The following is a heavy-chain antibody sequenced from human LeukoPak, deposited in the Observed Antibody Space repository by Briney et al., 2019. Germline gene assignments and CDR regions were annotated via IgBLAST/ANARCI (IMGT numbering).Heavy chain of an antibody. J-gene: IGHJ4*02. V-gene: IGHV3-74*01. Sequence: PVGSLRLSCAASGFTFSSYWMHWVRQAPGKGLVWVSRINSDGSSTTYADSVKGRFTISRDNAKNTLYLQMNSLRAEDTAVYYCARSAVAGRVSYFDYWGQGTLVTVSS. CDR2: INSDGSST. D-gene: IGHD6-19*01. CDR1: GFTFSSYW. CDR3: ARSAVAGRVSYFDY.